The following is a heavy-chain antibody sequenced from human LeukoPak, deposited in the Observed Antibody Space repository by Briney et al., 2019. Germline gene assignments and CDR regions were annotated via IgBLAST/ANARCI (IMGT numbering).Heavy chain of an antibody. V-gene: IGHV4-59*08. CDR3: ARVPIVVVPAAVYYYYGMDV. D-gene: IGHD2-2*01. J-gene: IGHJ6*02. Sequence: SETLSLTCTVSGGSISSYYWSWIRQPPGKGLEWIGYIYYSGSTNYNPSLKSRVTISVDTSKNQFSLKLGSVTAADTAVYYCARVPIVVVPAAVYYYYGMDVWGQGTTVTVSS. CDR1: GGSISSYY. CDR2: IYYSGST.